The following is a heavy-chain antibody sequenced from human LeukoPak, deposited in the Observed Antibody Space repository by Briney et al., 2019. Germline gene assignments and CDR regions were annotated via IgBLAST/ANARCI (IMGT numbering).Heavy chain of an antibody. V-gene: IGHV1-69*05. Sequence: SVKVSCKASGGTFSSYAISWVRQAPGQGLEWMGGIIPIFGTANYAQKFQGRVTITTDESTSTAYMELISLRSEDTAVYYCAGLSGSAPYFDYWGQGTLVTVSS. CDR1: GGTFSSYA. D-gene: IGHD5-12*01. CDR3: AGLSGSAPYFDY. J-gene: IGHJ4*02. CDR2: IIPIFGTA.